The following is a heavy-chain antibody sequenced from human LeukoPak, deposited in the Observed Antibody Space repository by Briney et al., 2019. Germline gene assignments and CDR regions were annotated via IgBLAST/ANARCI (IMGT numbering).Heavy chain of an antibody. J-gene: IGHJ5*02. D-gene: IGHD6-13*01. CDR1: GFTFSSYS. Sequence: SGGSLRLSCAASGFTFSSYSMNWVRQAPGKGLEWVSYISYGSTIIHYADSVEGRFTISRDDAKNSLYLQMNSLRAEDTAVYYCAKVPRQHDNWFDPWGQGILVTVSS. V-gene: IGHV3-48*01. CDR2: ISYGSTII. CDR3: AKVPRQHDNWFDP.